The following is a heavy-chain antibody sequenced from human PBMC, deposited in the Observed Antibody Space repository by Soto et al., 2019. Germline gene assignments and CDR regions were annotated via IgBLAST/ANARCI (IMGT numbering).Heavy chain of an antibody. J-gene: IGHJ6*02. CDR1: GFSLSTSGVG. CDR3: THMRGAGLYCMDV. CDR2: IYSNDDK. D-gene: IGHD3-10*01. Sequence: QITLKESGPTLVKPTQTLTLTCTFSGFSLSTSGVGVGWVRQPPGKALEWLALIYSNDDKRFSTSLKSRLTITKETFKNQVVLTMTNVDPGDTAIYYCTHMRGAGLYCMDVWGHGTTVTVSS. V-gene: IGHV2-5*01.